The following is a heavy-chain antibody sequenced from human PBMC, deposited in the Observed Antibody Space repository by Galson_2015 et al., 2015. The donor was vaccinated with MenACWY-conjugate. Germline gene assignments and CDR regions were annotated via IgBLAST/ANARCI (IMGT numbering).Heavy chain of an antibody. CDR3: TRASHSYCSKTNCPFHY. CDR1: GFTFEDYL. D-gene: IGHD2-2*01. J-gene: IGHJ4*02. Sequence: SLRLSCAASGFTFEDYLMSWFRQAPGKGLEWVGFIRGKAYGRTTEYAASVKGRFTISRDDSKSVAYLQMDSLKTEDAAAYYCTRASHSYCSKTNCPFHYWVPGALVTVSS. CDR2: IRGKAYGRTT. V-gene: IGHV3-49*03.